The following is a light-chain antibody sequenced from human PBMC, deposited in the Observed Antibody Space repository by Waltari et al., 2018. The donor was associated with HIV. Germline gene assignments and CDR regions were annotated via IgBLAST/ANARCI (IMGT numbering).Light chain of an antibody. J-gene: IGLJ1*01. CDR3: CSYAGSSTFV. Sequence: QSALTPPASVSGSPGQSITSSSTGTSSDAGHYTYVSWYQQHPGKAPKPMIYDVTKRPSGISDRFSGSKSGNTASLTISGLQAEDEADYYCCSYAGSSTFVFGTGTKVTVL. CDR1: SSDAGHYTY. V-gene: IGLV2-23*02. CDR2: DVT.